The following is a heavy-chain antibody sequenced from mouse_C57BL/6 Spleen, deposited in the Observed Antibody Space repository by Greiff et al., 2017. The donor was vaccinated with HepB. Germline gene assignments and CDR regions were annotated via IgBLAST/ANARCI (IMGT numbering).Heavy chain of an antibody. CDR3: TRLGSNYPDY. J-gene: IGHJ2*01. CDR1: GYTFTDYE. D-gene: IGHD4-1*01. V-gene: IGHV1-15*01. CDR2: IDPETGGT. Sequence: VKLQESGAELVRPGASVTLSCKASGYTFTDYEMHWVKQTPVHGLEWIGAIDPETGGTAYNQKFKGKAILTADKSSSTAYMELRSLTSEYSAVYYCTRLGSNYPDYWGQGTTLTVSS.